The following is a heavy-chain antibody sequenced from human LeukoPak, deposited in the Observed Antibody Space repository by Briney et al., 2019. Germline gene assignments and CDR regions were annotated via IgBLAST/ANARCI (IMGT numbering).Heavy chain of an antibody. Sequence: GSLRLSCAASGFTFSSYTMSWVRQAPGKGLEWVSSISSSSTYIYYADSVKGRFTISRDNAKNSLFLQMNSLRVEDTAVYYCARVSYGLGTYTAPPEDYWGQGTLVTVSS. J-gene: IGHJ4*02. CDR2: ISSSSTYI. D-gene: IGHD3-10*01. V-gene: IGHV3-21*01. CDR1: GFTFSSYT. CDR3: ARVSYGLGTYTAPPEDY.